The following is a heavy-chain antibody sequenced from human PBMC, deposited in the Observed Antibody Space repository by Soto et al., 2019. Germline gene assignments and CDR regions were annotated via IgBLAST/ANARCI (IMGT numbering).Heavy chain of an antibody. V-gene: IGHV4-34*01. Sequence: SETLSLTCAVYGGSFSGYYWSWIHQPPGKGLEWIGEINHSGSTNYNPSLKSRVTISVDTSKNQFSLKLSSVTAADTAVYYCASSKVDIVVVPANPRRPSFDIWGQGTMVTVSS. CDR2: INHSGST. CDR1: GGSFSGYY. D-gene: IGHD2-2*03. J-gene: IGHJ3*02. CDR3: ASSKVDIVVVPANPRRPSFDI.